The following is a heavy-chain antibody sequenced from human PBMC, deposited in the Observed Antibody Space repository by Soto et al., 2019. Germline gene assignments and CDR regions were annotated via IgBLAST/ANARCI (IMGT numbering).Heavy chain of an antibody. Sequence: VQLVESGGGLVQPGGSLRLSCAASGFTFSTYWIHWVRQAPGKGLVWVSRINSDGSSTNYADSVKGRFTISRDNDKNTLFLQMNSLRAEDTAVYYCARDRWGGGRDMDVWGQGTTVTVSS. V-gene: IGHV3-74*01. D-gene: IGHD3-10*01. J-gene: IGHJ6*02. CDR3: ARDRWGGGRDMDV. CDR1: GFTFSTYW. CDR2: INSDGSST.